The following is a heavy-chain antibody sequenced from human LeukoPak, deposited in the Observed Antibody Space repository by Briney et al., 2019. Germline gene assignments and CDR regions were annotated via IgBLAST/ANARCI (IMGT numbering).Heavy chain of an antibody. CDR1: GLTFSGFA. D-gene: IGHD3-22*01. CDR3: SYYDSRAGPR. J-gene: IGHJ1*01. V-gene: IGHV3-73*01. CDR2: IRSKASSYAT. Sequence: GGSLTLACAASGLTFSGFATHWVRQASGKGLEWVGRIRSKASSYATEYAASVKGSFIISRDESKNTAYLQMSSLNTEDTAIYYCSYYDSRAGPRWGQGTLVTVFS.